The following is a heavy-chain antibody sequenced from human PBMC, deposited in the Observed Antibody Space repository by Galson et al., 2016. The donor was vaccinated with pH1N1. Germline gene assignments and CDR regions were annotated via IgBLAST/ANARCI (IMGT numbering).Heavy chain of an antibody. CDR1: GFSISSSGMG. CDR3: AHREVMITNAFDF. CDR2: IYWDDDK. D-gene: IGHD3-16*01. V-gene: IGHV2-5*02. Sequence: PALVKPTQTLTLTCTFSGFSISSSGMGVGWIRQPPGKALEWLAVIYWDDDKRYSPSLKSRLTITKDTSKNHVVLTMTNMDPMDTATYYCAHREVMITNAFDFWGQGTRVTVSS. J-gene: IGHJ3*01.